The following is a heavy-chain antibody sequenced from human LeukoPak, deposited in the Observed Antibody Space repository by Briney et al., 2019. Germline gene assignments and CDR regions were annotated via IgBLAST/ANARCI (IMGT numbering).Heavy chain of an antibody. CDR2: IYHSGST. CDR3: ARDHLGYASSP. CDR1: GYSISSGYY. D-gene: IGHD2-2*01. V-gene: IGHV4-38-2*02. J-gene: IGHJ5*02. Sequence: PSETLSLNCSVSGYSISSGYYWGWLRQPPGKGLVWIGIIYHSGSTSYNPSLKSRVTISLDTSKNQFSLRLSSLTAADTAVYYCARDHLGYASSPWGQGTLVTVSS.